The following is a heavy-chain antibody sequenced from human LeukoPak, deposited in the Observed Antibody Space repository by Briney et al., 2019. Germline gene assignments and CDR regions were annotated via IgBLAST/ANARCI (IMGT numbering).Heavy chain of an antibody. V-gene: IGHV1-69*13. Sequence: SVKVSCKASGGTFSSYAISWVRQAPGQGLEWMGGIIPIFGTANYAQKFQGRVTITADESTSTAYMELSSLRSEDTAVYYCAIYEKAGAPFDYWGQGTLVTVSS. CDR2: IIPIFGTA. D-gene: IGHD1-26*01. CDR1: GGTFSSYA. CDR3: AIYEKAGAPFDY. J-gene: IGHJ4*02.